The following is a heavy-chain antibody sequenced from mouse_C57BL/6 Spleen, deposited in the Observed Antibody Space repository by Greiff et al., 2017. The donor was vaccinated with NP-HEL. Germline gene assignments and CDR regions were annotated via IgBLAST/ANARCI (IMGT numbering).Heavy chain of an antibody. CDR2: IYPGNSDT. CDR1: GYTFTSYW. Sequence: EVQLQQSGTVLARPGASVKMSCKTSGYTFTSYWMHWVKQRPGPGLEWIGAIYPGNSDTSYNQKFKGKAKLTAVTSASTAYMELSSLTNEDSAVYYCTRLITTVVADFDVWGTGTTVTVSS. D-gene: IGHD1-1*01. J-gene: IGHJ1*03. CDR3: TRLITTVVADFDV. V-gene: IGHV1-5*01.